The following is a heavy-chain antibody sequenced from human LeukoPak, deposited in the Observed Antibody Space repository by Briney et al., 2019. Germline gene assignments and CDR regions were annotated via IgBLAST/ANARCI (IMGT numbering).Heavy chain of an antibody. Sequence: GESLKISCKGSGYRFSNFWIAWVRQMPGKGLEWMVMIYPGDSDTRYSPSFQGQVTISADKSISTVYLQWSSLKASDTAMYYCARRDDGGDFDYWGQGNLVTVSS. CDR1: GYRFSNFW. CDR3: ARRDDGGDFDY. J-gene: IGHJ4*02. CDR2: IYPGDSDT. V-gene: IGHV5-51*01. D-gene: IGHD4-23*01.